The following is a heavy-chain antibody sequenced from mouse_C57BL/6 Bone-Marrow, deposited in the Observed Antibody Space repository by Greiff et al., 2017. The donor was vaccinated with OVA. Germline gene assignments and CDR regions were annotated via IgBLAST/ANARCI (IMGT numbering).Heavy chain of an antibody. Sequence: QVQLQQSGAELVRPGTSVKVSCKASGYAFTNYLIEWVKQRPGQGLEWIGVINPGSGGTNYNEKFKGKATLTADKSSSTAYMQLSSLTSEDSAVYFCARSGYYYYGSRSWFAYWGQGTLVTVSA. CDR3: ARSGYYYYGSRSWFAY. J-gene: IGHJ3*01. CDR1: GYAFTNYL. CDR2: INPGSGGT. V-gene: IGHV1-54*01. D-gene: IGHD1-1*01.